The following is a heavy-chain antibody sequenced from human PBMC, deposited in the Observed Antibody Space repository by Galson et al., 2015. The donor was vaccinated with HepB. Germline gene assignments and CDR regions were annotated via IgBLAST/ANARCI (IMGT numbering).Heavy chain of an antibody. Sequence: QSGAEVKKPGESLRISCKGSGYSFTSYWISWVRQMPGKGLEWMGRIDPIDSYTNYSPSFQGQVTISADKSISTAYLQWSSLKASDTAMYYCARLRQTVTEPGNWYFDLWGRGTLVTVSS. J-gene: IGHJ2*01. CDR2: IDPIDSYT. CDR1: GYSFTSYW. D-gene: IGHD4-17*01. CDR3: ARLRQTVTEPGNWYFDL. V-gene: IGHV5-10-1*04.